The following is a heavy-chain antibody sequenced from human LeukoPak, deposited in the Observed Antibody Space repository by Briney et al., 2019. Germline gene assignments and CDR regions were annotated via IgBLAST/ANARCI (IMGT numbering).Heavy chain of an antibody. CDR3: ARASSYSSHNDY. J-gene: IGHJ4*02. D-gene: IGHD6-13*01. CDR1: GGSFSGYY. CDR2: INHSGST. Sequence: SETLSLTCAVYGGSFSGYYWSWIRQPPGKGLEWIGEINHSGSTNYNPSLKSRVTISVDTSKNQFSLKLSSVTAADTAVYYCARASSYSSHNDYWGQGTLVTVSS. V-gene: IGHV4-34*01.